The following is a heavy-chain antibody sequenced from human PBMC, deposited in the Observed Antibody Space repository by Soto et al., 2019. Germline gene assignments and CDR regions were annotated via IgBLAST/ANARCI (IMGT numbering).Heavy chain of an antibody. CDR3: ARGGLVVVAATRSRFDP. J-gene: IGHJ5*02. CDR2: INHSGST. Sequence: QVQLQQWGAGLLKPSETLSLTCAVYGGSFSGYYWSWIRQPPGKGLEWIGEINHSGSTNYNPSLTSRVTISVDTSKNQFSLKLSSVTAADTAVYYCARGGLVVVAATRSRFDPWGQGTLVTVSS. V-gene: IGHV4-34*01. CDR1: GGSFSGYY. D-gene: IGHD2-15*01.